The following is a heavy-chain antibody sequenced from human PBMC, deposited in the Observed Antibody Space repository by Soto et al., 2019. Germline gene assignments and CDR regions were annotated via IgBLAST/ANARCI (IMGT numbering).Heavy chain of an antibody. CDR3: PREYXAXGVCYXPDX. J-gene: IGHJ4*02. CDR1: GYTFTTYS. Sequence: QVQLVQSGAEVKKPGASVKVSCKASGYTFTTYSXSWVRXAPGQGLEWMGWISTYNGNTYYTQKLQGRVTMTTDTSTNTAYMELTSLKSDDTAVYYXPREYXAXGVCYXPDXXXQXTLVTVSS. V-gene: IGHV1-18*01. D-gene: IGHD2-8*01. CDR2: ISTYNGNT.